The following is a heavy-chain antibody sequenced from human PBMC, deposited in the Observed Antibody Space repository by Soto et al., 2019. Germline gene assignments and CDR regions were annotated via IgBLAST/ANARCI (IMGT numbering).Heavy chain of an antibody. CDR1: GGSISSYY. J-gene: IGHJ6*02. CDR3: ARVRIAARTGAYGMDV. D-gene: IGHD6-6*01. Sequence: SSETLSLTCTVSGGSISSYYWSWIRQPAGKGLEWIGRIYTSGSTNHNPSLKSRVTMSVDTSKNQFSLKLSSVTAADTAVYYCARVRIAARTGAYGMDVWGQGTTVTVSS. V-gene: IGHV4-4*07. CDR2: IYTSGST.